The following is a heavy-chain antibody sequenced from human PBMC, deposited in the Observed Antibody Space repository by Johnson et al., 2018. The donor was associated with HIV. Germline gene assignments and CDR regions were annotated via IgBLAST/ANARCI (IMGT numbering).Heavy chain of an antibody. CDR3: ARGRDGYNLDALDI. Sequence: EVQLVESGGGLIQPGGSLRLSCAASGFTVSSNYMSWVRQAPGKGLEWVSVIYSGGSTYYADSVKGRFTISRDNSKNTLYLQMNSLRAEDTAVYYCARGRDGYNLDALDIWGQGTMVTVSS. D-gene: IGHD5-24*01. V-gene: IGHV3-53*01. CDR2: IYSGGST. J-gene: IGHJ3*02. CDR1: GFTVSSNY.